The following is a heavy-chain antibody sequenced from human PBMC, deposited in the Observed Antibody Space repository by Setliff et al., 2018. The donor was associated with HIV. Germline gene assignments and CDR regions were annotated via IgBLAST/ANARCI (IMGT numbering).Heavy chain of an antibody. CDR2: IYHSGST. CDR1: GYSIRSGYY. V-gene: IGHV4-38-2*01. D-gene: IGHD6-19*01. Sequence: KPSETLSLTCAVSGYSIRSGYYWGWIRQPPGKGLEWIGSIYHSGSTYYNPSLKSRVTISVDTSKNQFSLKLSSVTAADTAVYYCARGGGSGLEYYYYGMDVWGQGTTVTVSS. CDR3: ARGGGSGLEYYYYGMDV. J-gene: IGHJ6*02.